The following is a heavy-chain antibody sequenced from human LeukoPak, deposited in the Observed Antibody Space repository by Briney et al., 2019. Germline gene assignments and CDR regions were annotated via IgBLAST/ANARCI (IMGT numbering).Heavy chain of an antibody. D-gene: IGHD6-13*01. J-gene: IGHJ4*02. CDR1: GASFSGYY. Sequence: SETLSLTCAVYGASFSGYYWSWIRQPPGKGLEWIGEINHSGSTNYNPSLKSRVTISVDTSKNQFSLKLSSVTAADTAVYYCARGAVKVSSSWYYFDYWGQGTLVTVSS. CDR2: INHSGST. CDR3: ARGAVKVSSSWYYFDY. V-gene: IGHV4-34*01.